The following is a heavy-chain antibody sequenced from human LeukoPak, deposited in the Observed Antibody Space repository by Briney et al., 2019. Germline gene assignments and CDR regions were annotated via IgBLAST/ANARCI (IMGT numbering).Heavy chain of an antibody. CDR2: INYSENT. J-gene: IGHJ4*02. D-gene: IGHD3-3*01. Sequence: KTSETLSLTCTVSGGSISSSSYYWGWIRQPPGKGLEWTGSINYSENTYYNPSLNSRVTISVDTSKNQFSLKLSSVTAADTAVYYCARDIPSGYHDYWGQGTLVTVSS. CDR1: GGSISSSSYY. CDR3: ARDIPSGYHDY. V-gene: IGHV4-39*07.